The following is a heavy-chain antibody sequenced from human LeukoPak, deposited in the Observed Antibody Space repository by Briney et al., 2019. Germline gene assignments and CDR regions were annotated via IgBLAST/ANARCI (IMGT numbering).Heavy chain of an antibody. CDR3: ARDRGYGYYDSSGYF. Sequence: PGGSLRLSCAASGFTFSSYWMSWVRQAPGKGLEWVANIKQDGSEKYYVDSVKGRFTISRDNAKNSLYLQMNSLRDEDTAVYYCARDRGYGYYDSSGYFWGQGTLVTVSP. J-gene: IGHJ4*02. V-gene: IGHV3-7*01. CDR2: IKQDGSEK. CDR1: GFTFSSYW. D-gene: IGHD3-22*01.